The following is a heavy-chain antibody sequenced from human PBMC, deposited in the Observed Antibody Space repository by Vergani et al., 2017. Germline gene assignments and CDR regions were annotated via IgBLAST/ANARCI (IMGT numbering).Heavy chain of an antibody. V-gene: IGHV3-23*01. CDR3: AKANPRNSGYDYLYYYHAMDV. CDR2: ISVSGVST. D-gene: IGHD5-12*01. CDR1: GFTFNHYA. Sequence: EVQLLESGGDLVQPGGSLRLSCAASGFTFNHYAMNWVRQAPGKGLEWVSVISVSGVSTYYEGSVKGRFTISSDSSKNTLYLQMNSLRAGDTAVYYCAKANPRNSGYDYLYYYHAMDVWGQGTTVTVSS. J-gene: IGHJ6*02.